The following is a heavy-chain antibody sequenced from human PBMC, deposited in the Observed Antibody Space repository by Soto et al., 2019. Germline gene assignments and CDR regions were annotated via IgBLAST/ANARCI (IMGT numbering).Heavy chain of an antibody. Sequence: SEPLSLTCAVSGHSISNNYYWGWIRQCPGKGLEWIGSIYHSGSTYYNPSLKSRVTISVDTSKNQFSLMLRSVTAADSAVYYCARTANDEILTGYYYFDYWGQGALVTVS. CDR2: IYHSGST. V-gene: IGHV4-38-2*01. J-gene: IGHJ4*02. CDR1: GHSISNNYY. D-gene: IGHD3-9*01. CDR3: ARTANDEILTGYYYFDY.